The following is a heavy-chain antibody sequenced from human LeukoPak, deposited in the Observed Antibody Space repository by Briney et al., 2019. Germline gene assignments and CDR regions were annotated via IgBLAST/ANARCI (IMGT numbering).Heavy chain of an antibody. Sequence: GSLRLSCAASGFTFINYAMTWVRQPPGKGLEWIGEINHSGSTNYNPSLKSRVTISVDTSKNQFSLKLSSVTAADTAVCYCARGGLLYYRNWFDPWGQGTLVTVSS. D-gene: IGHD2-8*01. CDR2: INHSGST. J-gene: IGHJ5*02. CDR1: GFTFINYA. CDR3: ARGGLLYYRNWFDP. V-gene: IGHV4-34*01.